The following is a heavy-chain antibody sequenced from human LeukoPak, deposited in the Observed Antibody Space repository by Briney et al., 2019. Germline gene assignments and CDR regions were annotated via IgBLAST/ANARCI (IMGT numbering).Heavy chain of an antibody. CDR1: GGSISSYY. Sequence: SETLSLTCTVTGGSISSYYWSWIRQPPGKGLEWIGYIYYSGSTNYNPSLKSRVTISVDTSKNQFSLKLSSMTAADTAVYYCARTRRGYSYGYITNWGQGTLVTVSS. J-gene: IGHJ4*02. CDR3: ARTRRGYSYGYITN. CDR2: IYYSGST. D-gene: IGHD5-18*01. V-gene: IGHV4-59*01.